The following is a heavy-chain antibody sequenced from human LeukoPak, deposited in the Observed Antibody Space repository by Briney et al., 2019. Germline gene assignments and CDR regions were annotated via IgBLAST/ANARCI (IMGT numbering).Heavy chain of an antibody. CDR2: IYTSGST. Sequence: PSETLSLTCTVSGGSISSYYWSWIRQPAGKGLEWIGRIYTSGSTNYNPSLKSRVTMSVDTSKNQFSLKLSSVTAADTAVYYCAREAAAGCGRYFQHWGQGTLVTASS. D-gene: IGHD6-13*01. V-gene: IGHV4-4*07. J-gene: IGHJ1*01. CDR1: GGSISSYY. CDR3: AREAAAGCGRYFQH.